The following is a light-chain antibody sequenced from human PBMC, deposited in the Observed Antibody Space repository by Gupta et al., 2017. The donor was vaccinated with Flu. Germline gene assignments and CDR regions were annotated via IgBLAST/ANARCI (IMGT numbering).Light chain of an antibody. CDR1: GTNIGNNY. CDR3: GTWDSRLSAV. V-gene: IGLV1-51*02. Sequence: QSVLTQPPSVSAAPGQRVSISCSGSGTNIGNNYVAWYQRNPGTAPKLLIYQNNLRPSGIPDRFSGSKSATSATLDITGVQTGDGADYYCGTWDSRLSAVFGGGTKLTVL. CDR2: QNN. J-gene: IGLJ2*01.